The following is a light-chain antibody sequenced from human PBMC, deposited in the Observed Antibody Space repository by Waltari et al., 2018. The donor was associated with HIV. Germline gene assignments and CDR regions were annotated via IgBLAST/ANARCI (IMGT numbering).Light chain of an antibody. CDR1: FSDVGSYNL. V-gene: IGLV2-23*02. Sequence: QSALTQPASVSGSPGQSITISCTGTFSDVGSYNLVSWYQKHPGEAPKIMIYEVTKRPSGVSSRFSGSKSGNTASLTISGLQAEDEADYYGGSYAGSRIHVVFGGGTKLTVL. J-gene: IGLJ2*01. CDR2: EVT. CDR3: GSYAGSRIHVV.